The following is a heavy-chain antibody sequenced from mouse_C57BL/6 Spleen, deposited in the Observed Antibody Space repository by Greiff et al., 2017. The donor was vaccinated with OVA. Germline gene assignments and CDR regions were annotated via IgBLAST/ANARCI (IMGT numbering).Heavy chain of an antibody. Sequence: QVQLKESGAELVRPGASVTLSCKASGYTFTDYEMHWVKQTPVHGLEWIGAIDPETGGTAYNQKFKGKAILTADKSSSTAYMELRSLTSEDSAVYYCTSPLLYWGQGTLVTVSA. V-gene: IGHV1-15*01. CDR3: TSPLLY. J-gene: IGHJ3*01. CDR1: GYTFTDYE. CDR2: IDPETGGT.